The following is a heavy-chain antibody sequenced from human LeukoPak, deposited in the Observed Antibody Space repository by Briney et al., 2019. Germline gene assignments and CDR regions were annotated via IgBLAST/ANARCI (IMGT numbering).Heavy chain of an antibody. CDR2: IYYRGST. J-gene: IGHJ6*02. V-gene: IGHV4-31*03. D-gene: IGHD2-2*01. Sequence: SQTLSLTCTVSGGSISSGGYYWSWIRQHPGKGLEWIGYIYYRGSTYYNPSLKSRVTISVDTSKNQFSLKLSSVTAADTAVYYCARERIASSGTIYYYYGMDVWGQGTTVTVSS. CDR3: ARERIASSGTIYYYYGMDV. CDR1: GGSISSGGYY.